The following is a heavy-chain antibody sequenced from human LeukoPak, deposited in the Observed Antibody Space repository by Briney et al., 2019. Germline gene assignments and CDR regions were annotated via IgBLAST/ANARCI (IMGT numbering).Heavy chain of an antibody. D-gene: IGHD3-22*01. CDR3: AKRGLVGSSGFKNNWFDP. J-gene: IGHJ5*02. Sequence: SGGSLRLSCAASGFTFSSYAMSWVRQAPGKGLEWVSAVSGSGGTTYYADSVKGRFTISRDNSKDTLYLLVSSLRPEDTAVYYCAKRGLVGSSGFKNNWFDPWGQGTLVTVSS. CDR1: GFTFSSYA. CDR2: VSGSGGTT. V-gene: IGHV3-23*01.